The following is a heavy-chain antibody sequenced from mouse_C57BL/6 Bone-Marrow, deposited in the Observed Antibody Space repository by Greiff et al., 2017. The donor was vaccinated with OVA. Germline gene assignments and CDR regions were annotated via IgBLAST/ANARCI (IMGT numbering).Heavy chain of an antibody. CDR2: IHPNSGST. Sequence: VQLQQPGAELVKPGASVKLSCKASGYTFTSYWMHWVKQRPGQGLEWIGMIHPNSGSTNYNEKFKSKATLTVDKSSSTAYMQLSSLTSEDSAVYYCARPRYYYGSTLYAMDYWGQGTSVTVSS. CDR3: ARPRYYYGSTLYAMDY. J-gene: IGHJ4*01. CDR1: GYTFTSYW. D-gene: IGHD1-1*01. V-gene: IGHV1-64*01.